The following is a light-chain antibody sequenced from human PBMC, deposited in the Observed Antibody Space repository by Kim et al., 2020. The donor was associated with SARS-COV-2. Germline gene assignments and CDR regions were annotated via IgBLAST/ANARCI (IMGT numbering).Light chain of an antibody. CDR2: GAS. CDR3: QQLDNSVWT. CDR1: QSVSDTY. V-gene: IGKV3-20*01. J-gene: IGKJ1*01. Sequence: EIVLTQSPGTLSLFPGERATLSYRASQSVSDTYLAWYQQRPGQAPRLLIYGASSRATGIPDRFSGRGSGTDFTLTISRLEPEDFAVYYCQQLDNSVWTFGQGTKVDIK.